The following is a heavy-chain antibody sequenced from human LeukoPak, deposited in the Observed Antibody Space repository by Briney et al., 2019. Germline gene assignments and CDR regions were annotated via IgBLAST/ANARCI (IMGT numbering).Heavy chain of an antibody. V-gene: IGHV3-23*01. CDR2: ISGSGGST. CDR3: AKDLGYYYDSSGSGNWFDP. CDR1: GFTFSSYA. D-gene: IGHD3-22*01. Sequence: PGGSLRLSCAASGFTFSSYAMSWVRQGPGKGLEWVSAISGSGGSTYYADSVKGRFTISRDNSKNTLYLQMNSLRAEDTAVYYCAKDLGYYYDSSGSGNWFDPWGRGTLVTVSS. J-gene: IGHJ5*02.